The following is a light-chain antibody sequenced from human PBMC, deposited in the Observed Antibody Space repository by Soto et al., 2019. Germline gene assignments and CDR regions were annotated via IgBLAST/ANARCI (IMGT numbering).Light chain of an antibody. J-gene: IGLJ3*02. CDR3: CSYTGRYGFGV. V-gene: IGLV2-11*01. CDR2: GVS. Sequence: QSALTQPRSVSGSPGQSVTISCTGTSNDVGGYNYVSWYQQHPGRAPKLIIYGVSERPSGVPDRFSGSKSGNTASLTISGLQAEDEADFYCCSYTGRYGFGVFGGGTKLTVL. CDR1: SNDVGGYNY.